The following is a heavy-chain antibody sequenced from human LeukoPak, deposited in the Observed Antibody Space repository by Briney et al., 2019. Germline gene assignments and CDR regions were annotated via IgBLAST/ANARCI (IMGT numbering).Heavy chain of an antibody. Sequence: QSGGSLRLSCAASGFTFSSYGMHWVRQAPGKGLEWVAFIRYDGSNKYYADSVKGRFTISRDNSKNTLYLQMNSLRAEDTAVYYCARGSVTTGPFGMDVWGQGTTVTVSS. D-gene: IGHD5-18*01. V-gene: IGHV3-30*02. CDR1: GFTFSSYG. CDR2: IRYDGSNK. CDR3: ARGSVTTGPFGMDV. J-gene: IGHJ6*02.